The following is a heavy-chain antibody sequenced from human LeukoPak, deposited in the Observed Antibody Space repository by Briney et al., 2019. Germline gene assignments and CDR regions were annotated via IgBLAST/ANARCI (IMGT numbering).Heavy chain of an antibody. Sequence: SVKVSCKASGGTFSSYAISWVRQAPGQGLEWMGGIIPIFGTANYAQKFQGRVTIAADESTSTAYMELSSLRSEDTAVYYCASPSGSYYAPDFDYWGQGTLVTVSS. J-gene: IGHJ4*02. CDR2: IIPIFGTA. D-gene: IGHD1-26*01. CDR1: GGTFSSYA. V-gene: IGHV1-69*13. CDR3: ASPSGSYYAPDFDY.